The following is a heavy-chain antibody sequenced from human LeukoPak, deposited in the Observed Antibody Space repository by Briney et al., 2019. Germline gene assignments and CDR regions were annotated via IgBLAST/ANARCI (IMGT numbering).Heavy chain of an antibody. CDR3: GRIQYGNYG. Sequence: QPGGSLRLSCAASGFTFSSYWMSWVRQAPGKGLEWVANINEDGGQKHYVDSVKGRLTISRDNAKNSLFLEVNSLRAEDTAVYYCGRIQYGNYGWGQGTLVTVSS. CDR1: GFTFSSYW. V-gene: IGHV3-7*05. CDR2: INEDGGQK. D-gene: IGHD4-11*01. J-gene: IGHJ4*02.